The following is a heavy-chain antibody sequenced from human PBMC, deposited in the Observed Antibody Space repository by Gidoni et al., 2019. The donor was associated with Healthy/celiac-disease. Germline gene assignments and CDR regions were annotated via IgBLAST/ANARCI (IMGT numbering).Heavy chain of an antibody. CDR2: IKSKTDGGTT. J-gene: IGHJ4*02. Sequence: EVQLVESGGGLVKPGGPLRLSCAASGFTFSNAWMSWVRQAPGKGLEWVGRIKSKTDGGTTDYAAPVKGRFTISRDDSKNTLYLQMNSLKTEDTAVYYCTSQYYYDSSGYSTHDYWGQGTLVTVSS. V-gene: IGHV3-15*01. CDR3: TSQYYYDSSGYSTHDY. D-gene: IGHD3-22*01. CDR1: GFTFSNAW.